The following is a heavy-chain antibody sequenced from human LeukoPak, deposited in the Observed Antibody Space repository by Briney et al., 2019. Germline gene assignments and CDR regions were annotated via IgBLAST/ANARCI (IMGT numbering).Heavy chain of an antibody. J-gene: IGHJ4*02. D-gene: IGHD3-16*02. V-gene: IGHV3-21*01. Sequence: PGGPLRLSCAASVFTFGGYTMSWVRQAPGKGRQWVSTITSGGDYMYYADPVKGRFTISSEDNKNPQFLHMNSMRAEDAAVYYCARVSIFGVVIANDYWGQGTVVTVSS. CDR3: ARVSIFGVVIANDY. CDR1: VFTFGGYT. CDR2: ITSGGDYM.